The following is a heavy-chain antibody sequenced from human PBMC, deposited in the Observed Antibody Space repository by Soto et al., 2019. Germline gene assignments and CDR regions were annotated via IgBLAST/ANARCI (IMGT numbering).Heavy chain of an antibody. V-gene: IGHV4-34*01. CDR3: ARGYGRKFDE. CDR1: GGSFSGYY. CDR2: INHSGST. J-gene: IGHJ4*02. D-gene: IGHD3-10*01. Sequence: SETMSLTCAVYGGSFSGYYWNWIRQPPGKGLEWIGEINHSGSTNYNPSLKSRVTISVDTSKNQFSLKLSSVTAADTAVYYCARGYGRKFDEWGQGTLVTVSS.